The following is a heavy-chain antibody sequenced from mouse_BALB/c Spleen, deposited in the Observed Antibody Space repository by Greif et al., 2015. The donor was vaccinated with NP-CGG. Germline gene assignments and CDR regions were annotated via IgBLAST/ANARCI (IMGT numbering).Heavy chain of an antibody. V-gene: IGHV1-9*01. J-gene: IGHJ4*01. CDR1: GYTFSSYW. Sequence: VKLQESGAELMKPGASVKISCKATGYTFSSYWIEWVKQRPGHGLECIGEILPGSGSTNYNEKFKGKATFTADTSSNTAYMQLSSLTSEDSAVYYCARGYYGSNYAMDYWGQGTSVTVSS. CDR3: ARGYYGSNYAMDY. D-gene: IGHD1-1*01. CDR2: ILPGSGST.